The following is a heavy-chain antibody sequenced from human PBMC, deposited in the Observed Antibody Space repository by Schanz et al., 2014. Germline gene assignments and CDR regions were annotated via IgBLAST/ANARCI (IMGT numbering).Heavy chain of an antibody. CDR1: GGTFSSYS. CDR2: ISPYNGNT. D-gene: IGHD6-13*01. V-gene: IGHV1-18*01. J-gene: IGHJ4*02. Sequence: QVQLVQSGAEVKKPGSSVKVSCKASGGTFSSYSISWVRQAPGQGLEWMGWISPYNGNTNYAQKLQGRVTMTADTSTSTAYMDLRSLRSDDTAVYYCARSGSSNWYFFDYWGQGTLVTVSS. CDR3: ARSGSSNWYFFDY.